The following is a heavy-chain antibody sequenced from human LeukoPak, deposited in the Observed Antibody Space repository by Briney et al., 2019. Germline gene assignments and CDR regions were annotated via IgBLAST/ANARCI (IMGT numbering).Heavy chain of an antibody. J-gene: IGHJ3*02. D-gene: IGHD4-17*01. Sequence: AGGSLRLSCAASGFTFSDYTMNWVRQAPGKGLEWVSSISSGGTYKYYADSVKGRFTISRDNAQNSLYLQMNSLRAEDSSVYYCARPTTVTTISADAFDIWGQGTMVTVSS. CDR1: GFTFSDYT. CDR2: ISSGGTYK. CDR3: ARPTTVTTISADAFDI. V-gene: IGHV3-21*01.